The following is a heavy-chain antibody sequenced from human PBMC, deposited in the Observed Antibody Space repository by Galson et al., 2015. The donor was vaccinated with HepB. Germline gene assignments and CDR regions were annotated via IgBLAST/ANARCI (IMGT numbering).Heavy chain of an antibody. CDR1: GFTFSSYG. V-gene: IGHV3-30*18. D-gene: IGHD6-13*01. Sequence: SLRLSCAASGFTFSSYGMHWVRQAPGKGLEWVAVISSDTNNKYYGDSVKGRFTISRDNSKNTLYLQMNSLRAEDTAVYYCAKDIVAAAGNNYYYMDVWGKGTTVTVSS. CDR3: AKDIVAAAGNNYYYMDV. CDR2: ISSDTNNK. J-gene: IGHJ6*03.